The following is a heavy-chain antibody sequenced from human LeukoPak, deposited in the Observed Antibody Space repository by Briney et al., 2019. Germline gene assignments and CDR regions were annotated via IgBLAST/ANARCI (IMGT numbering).Heavy chain of an antibody. CDR2: INYSGNT. J-gene: IGHJ4*02. Sequence: SVTLSLTCTVSDGSITSYYWSWIRQRPGKGLEWIGYINYSGNTNYNPSLKSRVTISVDTSKSQFSLNLTSVTAADTAVYYCASVPSYGSVDYWGQGTLVTVSS. CDR1: DGSITSYY. V-gene: IGHV4-59*01. D-gene: IGHD3-10*01. CDR3: ASVPSYGSVDY.